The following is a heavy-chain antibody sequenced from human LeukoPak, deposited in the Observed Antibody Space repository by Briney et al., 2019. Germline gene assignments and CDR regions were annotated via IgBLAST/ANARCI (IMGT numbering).Heavy chain of an antibody. Sequence: SETLSLTCTVPGGSIISDYWSWIRQPPGKGLEWIGYFYYSGSTNYNPSLKSRVTISVDTSKNQLSLKLSSVTAADTAVYYCARWYSGRYGDFDNWGQGTLVTVSS. CDR1: GGSIISDY. CDR2: FYYSGST. J-gene: IGHJ4*02. D-gene: IGHD1-26*01. CDR3: ARWYSGRYGDFDN. V-gene: IGHV4-59*08.